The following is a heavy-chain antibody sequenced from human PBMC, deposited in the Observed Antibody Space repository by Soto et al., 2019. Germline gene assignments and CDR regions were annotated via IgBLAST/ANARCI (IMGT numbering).Heavy chain of an antibody. J-gene: IGHJ5*02. Sequence: QVQLVESGGGVVQPGRALRLSCAASGFTFSSYGMHWVRQAPGKGLERVAVIWYDGSNKYYADSVKGRFTISRDNSKNTLYLQMNSLRAEDTAVYYCARSIAAAGTHWFDPWGQGTLVTVSS. CDR1: GFTFSSYG. CDR3: ARSIAAAGTHWFDP. D-gene: IGHD6-13*01. V-gene: IGHV3-33*01. CDR2: IWYDGSNK.